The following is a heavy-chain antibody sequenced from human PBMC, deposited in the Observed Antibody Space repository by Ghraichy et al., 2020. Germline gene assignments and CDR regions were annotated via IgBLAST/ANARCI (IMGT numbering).Heavy chain of an antibody. Sequence: SETLSLTCTVSGGSISSGSYYWSWIRQPAGKGLEWIGRIYTSGSTNYNPSLKSRVTISVDTSKNQFSLKLSSVTAADTAVYYCARERRYCSSTSCVGDFDYWGQGTLVTVSS. CDR1: GGSISSGSYY. J-gene: IGHJ4*02. CDR3: ARERRYCSSTSCVGDFDY. V-gene: IGHV4-61*02. D-gene: IGHD2-2*01. CDR2: IYTSGST.